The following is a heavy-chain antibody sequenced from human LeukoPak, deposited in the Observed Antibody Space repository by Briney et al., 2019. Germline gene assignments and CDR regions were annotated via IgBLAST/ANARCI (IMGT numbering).Heavy chain of an antibody. CDR2: ISIGSSSI. J-gene: IGHJ4*02. CDR1: GFTFSSHE. CDR3: ARGLGELEPERGQFGY. V-gene: IGHV3-48*03. Sequence: PGGSLRLSCTASGFTFSSHEMNWVRQAPGKGLEWVSHISIGSSSIYYADSVKGRFTISRDNAKKSLYLQMNSLRAEDTAVYYCARGLGELEPERGQFGYGGQGTLVTVSS. D-gene: IGHD1-1*01.